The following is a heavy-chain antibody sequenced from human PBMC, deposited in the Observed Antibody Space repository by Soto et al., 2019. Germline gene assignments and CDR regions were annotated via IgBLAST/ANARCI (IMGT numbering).Heavy chain of an antibody. CDR1: GFTFSNAW. Sequence: PGGSLRLSCAASGFTFSNAWMNWVRQAPGKGLEWVGRIKSRTDGGTTDYAAPVKGRFTTSRDDSKNTLYLQMNSLKTEDTAVYYCTTYYDFWSGYYYFDYWGQGTLVTVSS. J-gene: IGHJ4*02. CDR3: TTYYDFWSGYYYFDY. D-gene: IGHD3-3*01. V-gene: IGHV3-15*07. CDR2: IKSRTDGGTT.